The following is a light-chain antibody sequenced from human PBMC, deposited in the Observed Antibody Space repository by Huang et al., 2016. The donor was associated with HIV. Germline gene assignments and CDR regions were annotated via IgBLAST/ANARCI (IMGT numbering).Light chain of an antibody. Sequence: DIQMTQSPSSLSASVGDRVTITCRASQGIGNSLSWYQQKPEKAPRLLLYATTRLESSVPSRFCGSGSGTHYSLTISTLQPEDIASYYCQQYHGIPWTFGQGTKVEIK. J-gene: IGKJ1*01. CDR3: QQYHGIPWT. CDR2: ATT. CDR1: QGIGNS. V-gene: IGKV1-NL1*01.